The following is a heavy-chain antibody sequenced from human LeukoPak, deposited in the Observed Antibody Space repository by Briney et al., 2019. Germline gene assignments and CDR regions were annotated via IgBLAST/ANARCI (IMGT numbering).Heavy chain of an antibody. V-gene: IGHV3-7*03. D-gene: IGHD6-19*01. CDR2: IKQDGSEK. J-gene: IGHJ4*02. CDR3: ARDQWGAVAPFDY. Sequence: GGSLRLSCAASGFTFSSYWMSWVRQAPGKGLEWVANIKQDGSEKYYVDSVKGRFTISRDNAKNSLYLQVNSLRAEDTAVYYCARDQWGAVAPFDYWGQGTLVTVSS. CDR1: GFTFSSYW.